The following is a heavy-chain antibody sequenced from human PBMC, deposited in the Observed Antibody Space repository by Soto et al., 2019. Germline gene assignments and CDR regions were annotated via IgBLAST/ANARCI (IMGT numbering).Heavy chain of an antibody. CDR1: GFTFSGYA. CDR2: ISGSGGST. Sequence: GGSLRLSCAASGFTFSGYAMSWVRQAPGKGLEWVSAISGSGGSTYYADSVKGRFTISRDNSKNTLYLQMNSLRAEDTAVYYCAKDFLIAVAGTYFDYWGQGTLVTVSS. CDR3: AKDFLIAVAGTYFDY. J-gene: IGHJ4*02. D-gene: IGHD6-19*01. V-gene: IGHV3-23*01.